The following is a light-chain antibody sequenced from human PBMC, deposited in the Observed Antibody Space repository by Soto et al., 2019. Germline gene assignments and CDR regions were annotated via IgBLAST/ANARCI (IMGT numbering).Light chain of an antibody. V-gene: IGLV2-14*01. CDR2: EVS. Sequence: QSALTQPASVSGSPGQSITISCTGTSSDVGGYNYVSWFQQHPGIVPKLMIYEVSNRPSGVSNRFSGSKSVNTASLTISRLQSEDEAYYYCISYTSKSTWVFGGGTKLTVL. CDR1: SSDVGGYNY. J-gene: IGLJ2*01. CDR3: ISYTSKSTWV.